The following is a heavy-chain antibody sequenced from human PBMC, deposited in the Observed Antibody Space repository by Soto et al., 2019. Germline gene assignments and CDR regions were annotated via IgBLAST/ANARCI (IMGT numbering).Heavy chain of an antibody. Sequence: QTGGSLRLSCAASGFTFSSYWMHWVRQAPGKGLVWVSRINSDGSSTSYADSVKGRFTISRDNAKNTLYLQMNSLRAEDTAVYYCASFQTPKDDIVATIPEPTFDYWGQGTLVTVSS. CDR2: INSDGSST. CDR3: ASFQTPKDDIVATIPEPTFDY. J-gene: IGHJ4*02. D-gene: IGHD5-12*01. CDR1: GFTFSSYW. V-gene: IGHV3-74*01.